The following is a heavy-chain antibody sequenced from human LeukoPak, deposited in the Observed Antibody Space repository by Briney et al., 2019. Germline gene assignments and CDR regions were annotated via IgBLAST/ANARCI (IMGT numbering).Heavy chain of an antibody. CDR1: GGSISSSSCY. CDR3: RTTVIISRYMDV. D-gene: IGHD4-23*01. Sequence: SETLSLTCIVSGGSISSSSCYWGWIRQPPGTRLERIGSSDCSGSTYYNPSINSRVTISVDTSKNQFSLKLTSVTAADTAVYYCRTTVIISRYMDVWGKGTTVAISS. V-gene: IGHV4-39*07. J-gene: IGHJ6*03. CDR2: SDCSGST.